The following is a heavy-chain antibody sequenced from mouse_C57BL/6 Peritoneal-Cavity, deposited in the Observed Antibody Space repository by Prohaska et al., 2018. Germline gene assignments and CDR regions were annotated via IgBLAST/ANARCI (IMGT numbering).Heavy chain of an antibody. V-gene: IGHV1-19*01. CDR3: ARGGTTTTWYVDV. D-gene: IGHD1-1*01. CDR2: INPYNGGT. CDR1: GYTFTDYY. Sequence: EVQLQQSGPVLVKPGASVKMSCKASGYTFTDYYMNWVKQSHGKSLEWIGIINPYNGGTNYNQNLKGKATLTVDKYSSTAYMEFNSLTSEDCLVYYCARGGTTTTWYVDVWGTGTTVTVSS. J-gene: IGHJ1*03.